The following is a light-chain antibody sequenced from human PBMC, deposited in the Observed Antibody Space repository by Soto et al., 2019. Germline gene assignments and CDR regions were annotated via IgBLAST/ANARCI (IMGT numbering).Light chain of an antibody. V-gene: IGKV3-15*01. Sequence: EIVMTQSPATLSVSPGDRATLSCRASQSVSGSLAWYQQIPGQAPRLLIYDASTRATGIPARFGSSGSGTEFTLTISSLQSEDFAVYYCQQYNNWPPLTFGGGTKVELK. J-gene: IGKJ4*01. CDR1: QSVSGS. CDR2: DAS. CDR3: QQYNNWPPLT.